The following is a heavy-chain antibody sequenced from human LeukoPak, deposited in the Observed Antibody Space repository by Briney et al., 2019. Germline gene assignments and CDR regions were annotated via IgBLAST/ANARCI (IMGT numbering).Heavy chain of an antibody. D-gene: IGHD6-19*01. CDR3: ARRMSAVAGSYYYYGMDV. J-gene: IGHJ6*02. CDR2: IYYSGST. CDR1: GGSISSSSYY. Sequence: SETLSLTCTVSGGSISSSSYYWGWIRQPPGKGLEWIGSIYYSGSTYYNPSLKSRVTISVDTSKIQFSLKLSSVTAADTAVYYCARRMSAVAGSYYYYGMDVWGQGTTVTVSS. V-gene: IGHV4-39*01.